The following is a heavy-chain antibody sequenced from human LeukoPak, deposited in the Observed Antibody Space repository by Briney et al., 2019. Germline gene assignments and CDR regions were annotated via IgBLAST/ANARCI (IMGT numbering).Heavy chain of an antibody. D-gene: IGHD6-19*01. J-gene: IGHJ5*02. CDR2: INSGNGNT. CDR1: GYTFTSYA. CDR3: ARMGVAGTRWFDP. V-gene: IGHV1-3*01. Sequence: GASVKVSCKASGYTFTSYAMHWVRQAPGQRLEEMGWINSGNGNTKYSQKFQRRVTITRDTSASTAYMELSSLRSEDTAVYYCARMGVAGTRWFDPWGQGTLVSVSS.